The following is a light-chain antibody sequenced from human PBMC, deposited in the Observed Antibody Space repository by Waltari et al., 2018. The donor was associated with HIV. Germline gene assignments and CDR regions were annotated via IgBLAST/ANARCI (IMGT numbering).Light chain of an antibody. J-gene: IGKJ3*01. V-gene: IGKV3-20*01. CDR3: QQYGSSLVT. CDR1: QSVSSSF. CDR2: GAS. Sequence: IVLTQSPGTLSLSPGDRATLSCKASQSVSSSFLAWYQHKPGQAPRLLIYGASTRATGVPDRFSGSGSGTDFTLIINRLEADDSALYYCQQYGSSLVTFGPGTRVDI.